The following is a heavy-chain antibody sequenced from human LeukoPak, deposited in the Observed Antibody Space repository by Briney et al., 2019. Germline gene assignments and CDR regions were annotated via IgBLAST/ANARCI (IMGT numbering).Heavy chain of an antibody. CDR2: ISSSGSTI. CDR3: ARDRAAMTTVTTGYYYYGMDV. Sequence: GGSLRLSCAASGFTFSDYYMSWIRQAPGKGLEWVSYISSSGSTIYYADSVKGRFTISRDNAKNSLYLQMSSLRAEDTAVYYCARDRAAMTTVTTGYYYYGMDVWGQGTTVTVSS. V-gene: IGHV3-11*01. CDR1: GFTFSDYY. D-gene: IGHD4-17*01. J-gene: IGHJ6*02.